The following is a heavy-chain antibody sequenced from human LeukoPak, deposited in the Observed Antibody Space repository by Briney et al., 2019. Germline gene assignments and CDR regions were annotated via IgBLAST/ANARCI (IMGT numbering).Heavy chain of an antibody. V-gene: IGHV4-34*01. CDR3: ARGDVVVPAAMRKPFDY. J-gene: IGHJ4*02. CDR1: GGSFSGYY. D-gene: IGHD2-2*01. Sequence: SETLSLTCAVYGGSFSGYYWSWLRQPPGKGLEWIGEINHSGSTNYNPSLKSRVTISVDTSKNQFSLKLSSVTAADTAVYYCARGDVVVPAAMRKPFDYWGQGTLVTVSS. CDR2: INHSGST.